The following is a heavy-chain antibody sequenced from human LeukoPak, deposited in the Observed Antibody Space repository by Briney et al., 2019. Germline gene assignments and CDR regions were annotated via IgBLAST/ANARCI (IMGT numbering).Heavy chain of an antibody. D-gene: IGHD3-3*01. Sequence: GASVKVSCKDSEYTFTSYDINWVRQATGQGLEWMGWLNPNSGNTGYAQKFQGRITMTRDTSSSTAYMELSRLRFDDTVVYYCARGPRITIFGVVMANDAFDIWGQGTMVTVSS. J-gene: IGHJ3*02. CDR1: EYTFTSYD. CDR2: LNPNSGNT. V-gene: IGHV1-8*01. CDR3: ARGPRITIFGVVMANDAFDI.